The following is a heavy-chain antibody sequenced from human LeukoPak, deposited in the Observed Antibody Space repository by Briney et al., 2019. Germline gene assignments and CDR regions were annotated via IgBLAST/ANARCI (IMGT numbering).Heavy chain of an antibody. D-gene: IGHD3-22*01. Sequence: SETLSLTCTVSGGSISSSSYYWGWIRQPPGKGLEWIGSIYYSGSTYYNPSLKSRVTISVDTSKNQFSLKLSSVTAADPAVYYCARVSYYYYDSSGYYSYFDYWGQGTLVTVSS. CDR2: IYYSGST. J-gene: IGHJ4*02. CDR1: GGSISSSSYY. V-gene: IGHV4-39*07. CDR3: ARVSYYYYDSSGYYSYFDY.